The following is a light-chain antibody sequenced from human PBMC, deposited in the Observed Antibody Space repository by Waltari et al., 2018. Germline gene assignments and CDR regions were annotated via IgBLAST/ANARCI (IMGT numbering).Light chain of an antibody. V-gene: IGKV3-11*01. Sequence: EIVFTQSPATLSLSPGERATLTCRASQSVNTYLAWYQKRPGQPPRLLIYDSSSRATGIPARLSGSGSETDFTLTISSLEPEDFAVYYCQQRYKWPLTFGGGSKVEI. CDR1: QSVNTY. J-gene: IGKJ4*01. CDR3: QQRYKWPLT. CDR2: DSS.